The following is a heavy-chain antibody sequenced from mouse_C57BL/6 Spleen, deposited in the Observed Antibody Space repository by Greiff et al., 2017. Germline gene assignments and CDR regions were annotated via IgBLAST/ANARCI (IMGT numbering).Heavy chain of an antibody. Sequence: QVQLKQPGAELVKPGASVKMSCKASGYTFTSYWITWVKQRPGQGLEWIGDIYPGSGSTNYNEKFKSKATLTVDTSSSTAYMQLSSLTSEDSAVYDGARRGTAQATYFDYWGQGTTLTVSS. CDR1: GYTFTSYW. CDR2: IYPGSGST. V-gene: IGHV1-55*01. J-gene: IGHJ2*01. D-gene: IGHD3-2*02. CDR3: ARRGTAQATYFDY.